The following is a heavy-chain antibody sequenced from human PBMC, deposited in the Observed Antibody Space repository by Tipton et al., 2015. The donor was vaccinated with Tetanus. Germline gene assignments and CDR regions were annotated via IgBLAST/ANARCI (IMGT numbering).Heavy chain of an antibody. Sequence: SLRLSCAASGFTFSSYAMHWVRQAPGKGLEWVAVISYDGSNKYYADSVKGRFTISRDNSKNTLYLQMNSLRAEDTAVYYYACFMVRGVPDAFDIWGQGTMVTVSS. CDR3: ACFMVRGVPDAFDI. V-gene: IGHV3-30-3*01. CDR2: ISYDGSNK. CDR1: GFTFSSYA. J-gene: IGHJ3*02. D-gene: IGHD3-10*01.